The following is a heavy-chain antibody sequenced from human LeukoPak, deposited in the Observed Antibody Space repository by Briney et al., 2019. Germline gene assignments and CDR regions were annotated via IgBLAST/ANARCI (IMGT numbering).Heavy chain of an antibody. V-gene: IGHV3-74*01. Sequence: PGRSLRLSCAASGFTFSNYWMHWVRQAPGKGLVWVSRINTDGSTTTYADSVKGRFTISRDNAKNTLYLQMNSLRAEETAVYFCARAADYYASGIFYWGQGTLVTVSS. D-gene: IGHD3-10*01. CDR3: ARAADYYASGIFY. CDR2: INTDGSTT. J-gene: IGHJ4*02. CDR1: GFTFSNYW.